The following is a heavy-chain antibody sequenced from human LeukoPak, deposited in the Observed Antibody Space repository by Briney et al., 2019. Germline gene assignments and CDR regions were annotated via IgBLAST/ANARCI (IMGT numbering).Heavy chain of an antibody. J-gene: IGHJ4*02. CDR1: GYTFSSYG. CDR3: ARDSPDRYSSGYLYYFDY. Sequence: ASVKVSCKASGYTFSSYGISWVRQAPGQGLEWMGWISAYNGNTNYVQKLQGRVTMTTDTSTCTAYMELRSLRSDDTAVYYCARDSPDRYSSGYLYYFDYWGQGTLVTVSS. CDR2: ISAYNGNT. V-gene: IGHV1-18*01. D-gene: IGHD3-22*01.